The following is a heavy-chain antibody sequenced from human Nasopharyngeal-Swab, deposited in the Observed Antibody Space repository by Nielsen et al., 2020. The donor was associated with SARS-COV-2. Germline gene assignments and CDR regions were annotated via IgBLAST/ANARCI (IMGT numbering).Heavy chain of an antibody. V-gene: IGHV1-69*10. CDR2: IIPILGIA. CDR3: ARVKSPGYSSSWYRDYYGMDV. CDR1: GYTFTGYY. J-gene: IGHJ6*02. D-gene: IGHD6-13*01. Sequence: SVKVSCKASGYTFTGYYMHWVRQAPGQGLEWMGRIIPILGIANYAQKFQGRVTITADKSTSTAYMELSSLRSEDTAVYYCARVKSPGYSSSWYRDYYGMDVWGQGTTVTVSS.